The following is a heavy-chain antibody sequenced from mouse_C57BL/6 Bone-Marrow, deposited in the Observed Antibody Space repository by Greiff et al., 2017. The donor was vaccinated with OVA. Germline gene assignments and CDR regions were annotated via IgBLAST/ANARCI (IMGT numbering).Heavy chain of an antibody. J-gene: IGHJ2*01. CDR2: IDPEDGET. Sequence: EVQLQQSGAELVKPGASVKLSCTASGFNIKAYYMHWVKQRTEQGLEWIGRIDPEDGETKYAPKFQGKATITADPSSNTAYLQLSSLTSEDTAVYYCASAITTVVADDYWGQGTTLTVSS. D-gene: IGHD1-1*01. CDR1: GFNIKAYY. CDR3: ASAITTVVADDY. V-gene: IGHV14-2*01.